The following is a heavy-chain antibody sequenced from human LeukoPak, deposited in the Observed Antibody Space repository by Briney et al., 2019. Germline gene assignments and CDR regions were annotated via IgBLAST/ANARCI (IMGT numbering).Heavy chain of an antibody. CDR2: VNHSGRN. Sequence: RTSETLSLTCAVYGGSFSDYYWSWIRQPPGKGLEWIGEVNHSGRNNYNPSLKSRVTISVDTSKNQFSLKLSSVTAADTAVYYCTRGAGWLIDYWGQGILVTVSS. CDR3: TRGAGWLIDY. CDR1: GGSFSDYY. D-gene: IGHD3-16*01. V-gene: IGHV4-34*01. J-gene: IGHJ4*02.